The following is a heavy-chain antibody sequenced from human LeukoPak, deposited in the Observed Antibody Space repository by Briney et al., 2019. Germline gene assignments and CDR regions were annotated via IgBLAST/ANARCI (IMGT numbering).Heavy chain of an antibody. CDR1: GFTFSSYA. CDR2: IDSDGSAT. D-gene: IGHD3-10*02. J-gene: IGHJ4*02. CDR3: ARDLSGSKFYRTSTYYYVLDY. V-gene: IGHV3-74*01. Sequence: GGSLRLSCAASGFTFSSYAMSWVRQAPGKGLVWVSRIDSDGSATDYADSVKGRFTISRDNAKNTLYLQMNSLRAEDTAVYYCARDLSGSKFYRTSTYYYVLDYWGQGTLVTVSS.